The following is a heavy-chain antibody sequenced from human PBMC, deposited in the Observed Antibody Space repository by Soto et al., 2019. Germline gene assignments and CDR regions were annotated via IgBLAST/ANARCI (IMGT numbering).Heavy chain of an antibody. CDR2: IYCDDDK. J-gene: IGHJ4*02. V-gene: IGHV2-5*02. CDR1: GFSLSTSGVG. D-gene: IGHD2-15*01. Sequence: QITLKESGPTLVKPTQTLTLTCTFSGFSLSTSGVGVGWIRQPPGKALEWLALIYCDDDKRYSPSLKSRLTITKNTSKNQVVITMTNMDPVDTATYYCAHRPSYCSGGSCYSGFDYWGQGTLVTVSS. CDR3: AHRPSYCSGGSCYSGFDY.